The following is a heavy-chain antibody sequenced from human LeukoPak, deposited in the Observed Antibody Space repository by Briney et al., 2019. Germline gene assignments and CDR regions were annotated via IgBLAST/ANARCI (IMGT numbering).Heavy chain of an antibody. D-gene: IGHD1-26*01. Sequence: PGGSLRLSCAASGFIFSSYGMHWVRQAPGKGLEWVAVIWHDGGSQYYADSVKGRFTISTDNYKNTLYLQMNSLRAEDTAVYYCAREVGATTKIYYYGMDVWGQGTTVTVSS. J-gene: IGHJ6*02. CDR2: IWHDGGSQ. CDR1: GFIFSSYG. V-gene: IGHV3-33*01. CDR3: AREVGATTKIYYYGMDV.